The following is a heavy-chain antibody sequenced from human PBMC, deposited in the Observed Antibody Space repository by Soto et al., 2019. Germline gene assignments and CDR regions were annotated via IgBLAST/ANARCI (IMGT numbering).Heavy chain of an antibody. Sequence: EVQLLESGGGLVKPGGSLRLSCAASGFTFSSYSMNWVRQAPGKGLEWVSSISSSSSYIYYADSVKGRFTISRDNAKNSLYLQMNSLRAEDTAVYYCASGGDYGAGYYYYYGMDVWGQGTTVTVSS. CDR3: ASGGDYGAGYYYYYGMDV. V-gene: IGHV3-21*01. J-gene: IGHJ6*02. D-gene: IGHD4-17*01. CDR2: ISSSSSYI. CDR1: GFTFSSYS.